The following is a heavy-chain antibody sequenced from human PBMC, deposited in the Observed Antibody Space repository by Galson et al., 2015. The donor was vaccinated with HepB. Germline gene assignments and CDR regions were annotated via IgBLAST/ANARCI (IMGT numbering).Heavy chain of an antibody. D-gene: IGHD3-22*01. Sequence: SVKVSCKASGYTFIGYYMDWVRQAPGQGLEWMGRINPNTGGTYFAQNFQGRVTMTRDTSVNTVYMELSRLTSDDTAVYYCARDRYYYDSSGYPELDYWGQGTLVTVSS. CDR1: GYTFIGYY. CDR2: INPNTGGT. J-gene: IGHJ4*02. CDR3: ARDRYYYDSSGYPELDY. V-gene: IGHV1-2*06.